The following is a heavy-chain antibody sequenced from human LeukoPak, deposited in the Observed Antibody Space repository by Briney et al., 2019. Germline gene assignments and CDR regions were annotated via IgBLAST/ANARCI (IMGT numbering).Heavy chain of an antibody. Sequence: GESLKISCKGSGYSFTNYWISWVRQMPGKGPEWMGTIDPSDSYNNYSPSFQGHVTISADKSISTAYLQWSSLKASDTAMYYCARAYSRSRFDYWGQGTLVTVSS. D-gene: IGHD6-6*01. V-gene: IGHV5-10-1*01. CDR3: ARAYSRSRFDY. CDR1: GYSFTNYW. CDR2: IDPSDSYN. J-gene: IGHJ4*02.